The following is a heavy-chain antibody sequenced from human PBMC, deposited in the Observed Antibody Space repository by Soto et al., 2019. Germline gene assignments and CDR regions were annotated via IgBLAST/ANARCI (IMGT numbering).Heavy chain of an antibody. D-gene: IGHD2-15*01. V-gene: IGHV1-18*01. J-gene: IGHJ3*01. CDR2: ISGDNGNT. CDR1: GYTFTIYG. CDR3: ARRVGVAPVYDAYDL. Sequence: QGQLVQSGAEVKKPGASVKVSCKASGYTFTIYGISWMRQAPGQGLEWMGWISGDNGNTKYAQKFQGRVTMTTDTSTSTADMERRSLTSDDTAVYYCARRVGVAPVYDAYDLWGQGTMVTVSS.